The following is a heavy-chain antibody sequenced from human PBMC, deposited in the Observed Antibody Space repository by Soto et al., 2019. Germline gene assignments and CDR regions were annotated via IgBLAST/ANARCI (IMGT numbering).Heavy chain of an antibody. D-gene: IGHD2-2*01. Sequence: QVQLVESGGGVVQPGRSLRLSCAASGFTFSSYGMHWVRQAPGKGLEWVAVISYDGSNKYYADSVKGRFTISRDNSKNTLYLQMNSLRAEDTAVYYCAKDQGYCSSTSCYAGYYYYGMDVWGQGTTVTVSS. CDR3: AKDQGYCSSTSCYAGYYYYGMDV. CDR1: GFTFSSYG. J-gene: IGHJ6*02. V-gene: IGHV3-30*18. CDR2: ISYDGSNK.